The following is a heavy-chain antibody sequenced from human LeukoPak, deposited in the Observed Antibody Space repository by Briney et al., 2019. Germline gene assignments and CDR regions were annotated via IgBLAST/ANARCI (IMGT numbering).Heavy chain of an antibody. CDR2: IYYSGST. CDR1: GGSISSYY. CDR3: AREVMVRGVIGRET. V-gene: IGHV4-59*01. D-gene: IGHD3-10*01. Sequence: KPSETLSLTCTVSGGSISSYYWSWIRQPPGKGLEWIGYIYYSGSTNYNHSLKSRVTISVDTSKNQFSLKLSSVTAADTAVYYCAREVMVRGVIGRETWGQGTLVTVSS. J-gene: IGHJ5*02.